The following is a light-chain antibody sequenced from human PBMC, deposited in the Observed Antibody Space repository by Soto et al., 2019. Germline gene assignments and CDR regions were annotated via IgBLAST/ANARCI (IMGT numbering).Light chain of an antibody. Sequence: QSALTQPASVSGSPGQSITISCTGTSSDVGGYNYVSWYQQYPGKAPKLMIYDVSNRPSGVSNRFSGSKSGNTASLTISGLQAEDEADYYCSSYTISNTLVFGSGTKVIVL. V-gene: IGLV2-14*01. CDR1: SSDVGGYNY. CDR2: DVS. CDR3: SSYTISNTLV. J-gene: IGLJ1*01.